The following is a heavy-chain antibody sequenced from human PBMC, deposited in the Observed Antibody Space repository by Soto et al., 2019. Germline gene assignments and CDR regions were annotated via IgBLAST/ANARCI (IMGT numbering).Heavy chain of an antibody. CDR2: IIPIFGTA. Sequence: QVQLVQSGAEVKKPGSSVKVSCKASGGTFSSYAISWVRQAPGQGLEWMGGIIPIFGTANYAQKFQGRVTITADESTSTAYMELSSLRSEDTAVYYCARALIRSRSAYYYYYYGMDVWGQGTTVTVSS. CDR3: ARALIRSRSAYYYYYYGMDV. D-gene: IGHD6-13*01. CDR1: GGTFSSYA. V-gene: IGHV1-69*01. J-gene: IGHJ6*02.